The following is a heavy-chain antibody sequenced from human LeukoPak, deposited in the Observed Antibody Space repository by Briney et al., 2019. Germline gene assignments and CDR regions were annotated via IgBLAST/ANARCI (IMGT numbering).Heavy chain of an antibody. CDR2: IYTSGST. D-gene: IGHD7-27*01. CDR1: GGSISSYY. J-gene: IGHJ4*02. V-gene: IGHV4-4*07. CDR3: ARLPWGVYYFDY. Sequence: SETLSLTCTVSGGSISSYYWSWIRQPAGKGLEWIGRIYTSGSTNYNPSLKSRVTISVDKSKNQFSLKLCSVTAADTAVYYCARLPWGVYYFDYWGQGTLVTVSS.